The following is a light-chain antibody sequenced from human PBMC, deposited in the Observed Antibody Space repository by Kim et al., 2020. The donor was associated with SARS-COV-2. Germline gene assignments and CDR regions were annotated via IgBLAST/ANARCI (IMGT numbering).Light chain of an antibody. CDR2: GAS. Sequence: EIVLTQSPGTLSLSPGERATLSCRASQSVRNNYLAWYQQKPGQAPRLLISGASSRATGIPDRFSGSGSGTDFTLTISRLEPEDFAVYYCQLYRSSPPMYTFGQGTKLEI. V-gene: IGKV3-20*01. J-gene: IGKJ2*01. CDR1: QSVRNNY. CDR3: QLYRSSPPMYT.